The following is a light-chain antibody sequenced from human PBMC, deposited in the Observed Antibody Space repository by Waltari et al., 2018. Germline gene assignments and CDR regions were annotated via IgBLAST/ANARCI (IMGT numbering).Light chain of an antibody. CDR3: QQYNSYL. V-gene: IGKV1-5*03. Sequence: DIQMTQSPSTLSASVGDRVTITCRAHKLLINKASSLESGVPSSFSGSGSGTDFTLTISSLQPDDFATYYCQQYNSYLFGGGTKVEIK. J-gene: IGKJ4*01. CDR2: KAS.